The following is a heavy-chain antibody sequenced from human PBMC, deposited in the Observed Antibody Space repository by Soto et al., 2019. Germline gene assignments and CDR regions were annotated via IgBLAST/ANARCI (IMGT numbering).Heavy chain of an antibody. Sequence: GASVKVSCKASGYTFTSYDINWVRQATGQGLEWMGWMNPNSGNTGYAQKFQGRVTMTRNTSISTAYMELSSLRSEDTAVYYCARARRYCSSTSCYGRQNWFDPGGKGTLVTVSS. CDR1: GYTFTSYD. CDR2: MNPNSGNT. V-gene: IGHV1-8*01. CDR3: ARARRYCSSTSCYGRQNWFDP. D-gene: IGHD2-2*01. J-gene: IGHJ5*02.